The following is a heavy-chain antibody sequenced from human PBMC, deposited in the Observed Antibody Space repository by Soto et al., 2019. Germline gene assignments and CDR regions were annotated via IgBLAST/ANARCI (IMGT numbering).Heavy chain of an antibody. D-gene: IGHD3-3*01. CDR3: ARHYGYDFWSGSINWFDP. J-gene: IGHJ5*02. CDR1: GGSLSSYY. V-gene: IGHV4-59*08. Sequence: SETLSLTCTVSGGSLSSYYWSWIRQPPGKGQEWIGYIYYSGSTNYNPSLKSRVTISVDTSKNQFPLKLSSVTAADTAVYYCARHYGYDFWSGSINWFDPWGQGTLVTVSS. CDR2: IYYSGST.